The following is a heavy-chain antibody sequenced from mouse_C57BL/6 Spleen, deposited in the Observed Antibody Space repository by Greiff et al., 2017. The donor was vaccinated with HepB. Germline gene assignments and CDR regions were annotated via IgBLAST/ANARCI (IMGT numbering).Heavy chain of an antibody. V-gene: IGHV1-11*01. D-gene: IGHD2-5*01. J-gene: IGHJ2*01. CDR2: IYPVSGET. CDR1: GYTFTDHI. CDR3: GREADYSNAFGY. Sequence: QLPQSGAELVKPGASVTLSCQASGYTFTDHIMNWVKKRPGQGLEWIGRIYPVSGETNYNQKFMGKATFSVDRSSSTVYMVLNSLTSEDPAVYYCGREADYSNAFGYWGQGTTLTVST.